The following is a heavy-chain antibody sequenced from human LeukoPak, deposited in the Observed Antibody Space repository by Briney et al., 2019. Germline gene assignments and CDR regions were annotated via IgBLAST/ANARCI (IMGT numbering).Heavy chain of an antibody. Sequence: PGGSLRLSCAASGFTFSSYGMTWVRQAPGKGLEWVSGINWNGDSTGYADSVKGRFTISRDNAKNSLYLQMNSLRAEDTAFYYCARGDYDLGHWGQGTLVTVSS. J-gene: IGHJ4*02. D-gene: IGHD3-10*01. CDR1: GFTFSSYG. V-gene: IGHV3-20*04. CDR2: INWNGDST. CDR3: ARGDYDLGH.